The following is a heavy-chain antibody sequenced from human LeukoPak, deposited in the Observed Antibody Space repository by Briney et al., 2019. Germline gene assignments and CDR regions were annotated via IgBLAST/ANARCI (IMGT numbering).Heavy chain of an antibody. CDR3: ARLEWELLLYYFDY. CDR1: GGSFSGYY. CDR2: INHSGST. J-gene: IGHJ4*02. D-gene: IGHD1-26*01. V-gene: IGHV4-34*01. Sequence: SETLSLTCAVYGGSFSGYYWSWIRQPPGKGLEWIGEINHSGSTNYNPSLKSRVTISVDTSKNQFSPKLSSVTAADTAVYYCARLEWELLLYYFDYWGQGTLVTVSS.